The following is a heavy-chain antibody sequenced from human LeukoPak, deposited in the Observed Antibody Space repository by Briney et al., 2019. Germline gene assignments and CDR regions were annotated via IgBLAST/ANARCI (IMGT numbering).Heavy chain of an antibody. CDR1: DGSISSSSYY. Sequence: SETLSLTCTVSDGSISSSSYYWGWIRQPPGKGLEWIGSIYYSGSTYYNPSLSSRVTMSVDKSKNQVSLKITSVTAADTAVYYCARDGYNSAPFDYWGQGTLVTVSS. V-gene: IGHV4-39*07. D-gene: IGHD5-24*01. CDR3: ARDGYNSAPFDY. J-gene: IGHJ4*02. CDR2: IYYSGST.